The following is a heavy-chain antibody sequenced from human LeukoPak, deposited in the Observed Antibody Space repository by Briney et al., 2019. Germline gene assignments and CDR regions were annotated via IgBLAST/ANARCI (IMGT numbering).Heavy chain of an antibody. CDR1: GGTFSSYA. V-gene: IGHV1-69*04. D-gene: IGHD2-21*02. J-gene: IGHJ6*02. Sequence: GASVKVSCKASGGTFSSYAINWVRQAPGQGLEWMGRIIPIFGIANYAQKFQGRVTITADKSTSTAYMELSSLRSEDTAVYYCARDPHIVVVTADYCGMDVWGQGTTVTVSS. CDR3: ARDPHIVVVTADYCGMDV. CDR2: IIPIFGIA.